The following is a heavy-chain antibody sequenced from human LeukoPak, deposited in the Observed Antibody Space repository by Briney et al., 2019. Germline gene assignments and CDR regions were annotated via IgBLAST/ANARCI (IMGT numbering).Heavy chain of an antibody. J-gene: IGHJ4*02. CDR2: IYYSGST. V-gene: IGHV4-59*01. Sequence: SETLSLTCTVSGGSISSYYWSWIRQPPGKGLEWIGYIYYSGSTNYNPSLKSRVTISVDTSKNQFSLKLSSVTAADTAVYYCARENDSSGNFGYWGQGTLVTVSS. CDR3: ARENDSSGNFGY. D-gene: IGHD3-22*01. CDR1: GGSISSYY.